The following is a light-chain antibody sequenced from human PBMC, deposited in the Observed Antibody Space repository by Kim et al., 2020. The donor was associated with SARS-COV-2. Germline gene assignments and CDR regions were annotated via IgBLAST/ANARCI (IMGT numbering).Light chain of an antibody. CDR1: SSNIGSNT. CDR2: SNS. Sequence: QPVLTQPPSVSGTPGQRVTISCSGSSSNIGSNTVNWYQQLPGAAPKLLIYSNSQRPSGVPDRFSGSRSGTSASLAISGLRSEDEADYYCAAWDDSLIGDVFGTGTKVTVL. J-gene: IGLJ1*01. CDR3: AAWDDSLIGDV. V-gene: IGLV1-44*01.